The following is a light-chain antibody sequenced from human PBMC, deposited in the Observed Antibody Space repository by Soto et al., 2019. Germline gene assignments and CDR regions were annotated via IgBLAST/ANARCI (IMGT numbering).Light chain of an antibody. CDR1: SSDVGGYNY. CDR3: SSYTSSCTLVV. J-gene: IGLJ1*01. CDR2: EVT. Sequence: QSALTQPASVSGSPGQSITISCTGTSSDVGGYNYVSWYQQHPGKAPKLIISEVTNRPSGVSNRFSGSKSGNTASLTISGLQAEDEADFYCSSYTSSCTLVVFGTGTKLTVL. V-gene: IGLV2-14*01.